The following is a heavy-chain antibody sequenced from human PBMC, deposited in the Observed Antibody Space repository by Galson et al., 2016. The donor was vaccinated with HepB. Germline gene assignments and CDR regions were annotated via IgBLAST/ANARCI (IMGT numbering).Heavy chain of an antibody. D-gene: IGHD4/OR15-4a*01. Sequence: QSGAEVNKPGESLKISCKASGYSFPNFWIGWVRQMPGKGLEWMGIMYPCTSETRYSPSFQGQVTISAHQSTRSAYPQWDRLKASDTAIYSCASPAGSSSSNYQFDCWGQGTLVTVSS. CDR2: MYPCTSET. V-gene: IGHV5-51*03. CDR3: ASPAGSSSSNYQFDC. J-gene: IGHJ4*02. CDR1: GYSFPNFW.